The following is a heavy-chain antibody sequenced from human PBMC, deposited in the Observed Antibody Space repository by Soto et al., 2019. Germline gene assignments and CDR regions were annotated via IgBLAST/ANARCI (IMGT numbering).Heavy chain of an antibody. J-gene: IGHJ4*02. V-gene: IGHV3-23*01. Sequence: VGSLRLSCAASGFTFSSYAMSWVRQAPGKGLEWVSAISGSGGSTYYADSVKGRFTISRDNSKNTLYLQMNSLRAEDTAVYYCASTPFTQRSGYYYDRSARRNFDYWGQGTLVTVS. CDR3: ASTPFTQRSGYYYDRSARRNFDY. CDR2: ISGSGGST. D-gene: IGHD3-22*01. CDR1: GFTFSSYA.